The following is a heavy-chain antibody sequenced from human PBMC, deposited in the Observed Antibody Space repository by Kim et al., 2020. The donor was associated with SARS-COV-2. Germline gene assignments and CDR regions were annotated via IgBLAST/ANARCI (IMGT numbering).Heavy chain of an antibody. CDR1: GFTFPTFL. CDR3: AKALLGESRFGMDV. V-gene: IGHV3-23*01. CDR2: ITTSGT. D-gene: IGHD3-10*01. J-gene: IGHJ6*02. Sequence: GGSLRLSCAASGFTFPTFLMRWVRQAPGQGLEWVSSITTSGTWYADSVKGRFTISRDDSKNTLYLQMNSLRAEDTAVYLCAKALLGESRFGMDVGGQGTTVIVS.